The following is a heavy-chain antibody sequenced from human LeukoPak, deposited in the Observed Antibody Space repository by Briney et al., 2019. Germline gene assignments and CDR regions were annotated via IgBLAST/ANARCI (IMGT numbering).Heavy chain of an antibody. Sequence: GGSLRLSCSASGFNFNYFAMSWVRQAPGKRLEWVSTIGDSGSGGSYADSVRGRFTISRDNSKNIVYLQMHSLRVDDSAVYYCSRIKYGGNSGYHFDYWGQGTLVTVSS. CDR2: IGDSGSGG. CDR3: SRIKYGGNSGYHFDY. V-gene: IGHV3-23*01. CDR1: GFNFNYFA. D-gene: IGHD4-23*01. J-gene: IGHJ4*02.